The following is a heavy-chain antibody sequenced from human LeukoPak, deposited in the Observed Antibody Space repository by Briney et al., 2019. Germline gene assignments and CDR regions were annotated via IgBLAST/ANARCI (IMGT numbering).Heavy chain of an antibody. CDR2: ISGSGSTI. CDR3: ARVDCGGDCYTPTWGYYGMDV. CDR1: GFTFSDYY. J-gene: IGHJ6*02. Sequence: GGSLRLSCAASGFTFSDYYMSWIRQAPGKGLEWVSYISGSGSTIYYADSVKGRFTISRDNAKNSLYLQMNSLRAEDTAVYYCARVDCGGDCYTPTWGYYGMDVWGQGTTVTVSS. D-gene: IGHD2-21*02. V-gene: IGHV3-11*01.